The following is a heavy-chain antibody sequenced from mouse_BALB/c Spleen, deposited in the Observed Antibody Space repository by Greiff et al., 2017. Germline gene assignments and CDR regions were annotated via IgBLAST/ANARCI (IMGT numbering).Heavy chain of an antibody. V-gene: IGHV5-17*02. CDR3: ARKGDYRYDGAMDY. CDR1: GFTFSSFG. D-gene: IGHD2-14*01. J-gene: IGHJ4*01. CDR2: ISSGSSTI. Sequence: EVMLVESGGGLVKPGGSRKLSCAASGFTFSSFGMHWVRQAPEKGLEWVAYISSGSSTIYYADTVKGRFTISRDNPKNTLFLQMTSLRSEDTAMYYCARKGDYRYDGAMDYWGQGTSVTVSS.